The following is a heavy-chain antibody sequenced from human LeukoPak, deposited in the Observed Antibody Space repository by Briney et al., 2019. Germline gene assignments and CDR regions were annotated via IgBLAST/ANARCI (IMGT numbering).Heavy chain of an antibody. CDR1: GGSISIYR. V-gene: IGHV4-4*07. CDR2: IDTSGNT. Sequence: PSETLSLTCTLSGGSISIYRWSGIRQPAGKGLEWMGRIDTSGNTNYNPSLNGRVTMSVDTSKTQFYLKLSSVTAEDTAVYYCVRDGGRVRGPPGDAFDIWGQGTMVTVSS. J-gene: IGHJ3*02. CDR3: VRDGGRVRGPPGDAFDI. D-gene: IGHD3-10*01.